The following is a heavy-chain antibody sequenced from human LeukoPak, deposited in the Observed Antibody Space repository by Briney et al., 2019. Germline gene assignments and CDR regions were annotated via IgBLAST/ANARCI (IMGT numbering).Heavy chain of an antibody. V-gene: IGHV3-23*01. CDR3: AKAYCGGDCTAEPFDY. Sequence: PGVSLRLSCAASGFTFSSYAMSWVRQAPGKGLDWVSAISGSGGSTYYADSVKGRFTISRDNSKNTLYLQMNSLRAEDTAVYYCAKAYCGGDCTAEPFDYWGQGTLVTVSS. CDR2: ISGSGGST. D-gene: IGHD2-21*02. CDR1: GFTFSSYA. J-gene: IGHJ4*02.